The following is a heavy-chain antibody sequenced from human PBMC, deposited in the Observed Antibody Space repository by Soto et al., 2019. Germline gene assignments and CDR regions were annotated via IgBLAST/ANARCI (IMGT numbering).Heavy chain of an antibody. J-gene: IGHJ4*02. CDR1: GGAFYTYT. CDR3: ARIPRYSFPTSDDLDS. Sequence: SVEVSWRASGGAFYTYTFSWVRQAPGQGLEWMGSITPIYPTTNYAERFQGRLTITADGFTHTAYMDLTSLTSEDTAVYYCARIPRYSFPTSDDLDSWGQGTLVTVSS. V-gene: IGHV1-69*13. D-gene: IGHD5-18*01. CDR2: ITPIYPTT.